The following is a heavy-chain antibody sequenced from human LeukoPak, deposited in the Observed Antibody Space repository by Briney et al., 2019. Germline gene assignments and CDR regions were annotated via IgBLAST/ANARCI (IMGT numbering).Heavy chain of an antibody. D-gene: IGHD3-22*01. V-gene: IGHV1-8*01. CDR3: ARAGSGYYRN. CDR1: GYTFTSYD. Sequence: ASVKVSCQASGYTFTSYDINWARQATGQGLEWMGWMNPNSGNTGYAQKFQGRVTMTRNTSIRTAYMELSSLRSEDTAVYYCARAGSGYYRNWGQGTLVTVYS. J-gene: IGHJ4*02. CDR2: MNPNSGNT.